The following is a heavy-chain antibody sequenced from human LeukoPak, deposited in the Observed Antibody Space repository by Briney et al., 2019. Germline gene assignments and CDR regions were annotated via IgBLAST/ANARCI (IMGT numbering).Heavy chain of an antibody. V-gene: IGHV6-1*01. CDR1: GDSVSSKSAS. Sequence: SQTLSLTCAISGDSVSSKSASCTWIRQSPSRGLEWLGRTYSRFKWFNDYAVSVKSRITINPHTSKNQFSLHLTSVTPDDTAVYYGARGTGSLDHWGQGTLVTVSS. CDR2: TYSRFKWFN. CDR3: ARGTGSLDH. D-gene: IGHD1-26*01. J-gene: IGHJ4*02.